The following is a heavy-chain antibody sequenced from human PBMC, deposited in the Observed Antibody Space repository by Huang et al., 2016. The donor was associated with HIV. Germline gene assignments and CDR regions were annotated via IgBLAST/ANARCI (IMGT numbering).Heavy chain of an antibody. J-gene: IGHJ6*03. CDR1: GFTFSDSW. V-gene: IGHV3-74*01. Sequence: EVQLVESGGGLVQPGGSLTLSCAASGFTFSDSWVHWVRLVPGKGLLWVASSNSDGIYTNYAGSVKGRFTIFRDNAKSALYLQMNSLRVEDTAVYFCARSRRGGSSLSYYYYLDVWGKGTTVTVSS. CDR3: ARSRRGGSSLSYYYYLDV. CDR2: SNSDGIYT. D-gene: IGHD2-15*01.